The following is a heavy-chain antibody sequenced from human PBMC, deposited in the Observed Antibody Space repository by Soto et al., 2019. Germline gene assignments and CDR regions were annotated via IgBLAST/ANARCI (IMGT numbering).Heavy chain of an antibody. CDR3: ARGGGGSHFGAVY. V-gene: IGHV1-69*01. CDR2: IIPKLGSA. CDR1: GGGNLRDYR. J-gene: IGHJ4*02. D-gene: IGHD2-15*01. Sequence: QVQLVQSGAEVKKPGSSVQVSCKASGGGNLRDYRTTWVRQAPGQGLEWRGGIIPKLGSANDAPNLQGRVTITADESTSTIYRELRSLRSEETAVYYCARGGGGSHFGAVYWGQGTQVTVSS.